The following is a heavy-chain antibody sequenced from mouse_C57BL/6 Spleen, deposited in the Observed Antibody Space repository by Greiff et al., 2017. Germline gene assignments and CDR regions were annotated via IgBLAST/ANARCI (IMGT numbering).Heavy chain of an antibody. J-gene: IGHJ2*01. CDR1: GYTFTSYW. V-gene: IGHV1-50*01. Sequence: QVQLQQPGAELVKPGASVKLSCKASGYTFTSYWMPWVKQRPGQGLEWIGEIDPSDSYTNYNQKFKGKATLTVDTSSSTAYMQLSSLTSEDAAVYYCARRYGSSYVDYWGQGTTLTVSS. CDR3: ARRYGSSYVDY. CDR2: IDPSDSYT. D-gene: IGHD1-1*01.